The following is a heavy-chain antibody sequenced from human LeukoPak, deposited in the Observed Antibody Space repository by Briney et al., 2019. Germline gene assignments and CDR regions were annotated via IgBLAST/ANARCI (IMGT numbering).Heavy chain of an antibody. CDR2: MWYDGSNK. Sequence: GGSLRLSCAASGFTFSSYGMHWVRQALGKGLEWVAAMWYDGSNKYYADSVKGRFTISRDSSKNTLYLQMNSLRAEDTAVYYCAKVRDSSDYYMDVWGKGTTVTVSS. D-gene: IGHD3-22*01. CDR1: GFTFSSYG. V-gene: IGHV3-33*06. CDR3: AKVRDSSDYYMDV. J-gene: IGHJ6*03.